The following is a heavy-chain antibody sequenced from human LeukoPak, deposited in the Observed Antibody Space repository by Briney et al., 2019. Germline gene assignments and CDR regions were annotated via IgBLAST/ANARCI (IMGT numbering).Heavy chain of an antibody. CDR2: IYSGGST. Sequence: PGGSLRLSCAASGFTVSSNYMSWVRQAPGKGLEWVSVIYSGGSTYYADSVKGRFTISRDNSKNTLYLQMNSLRAEDTAVYYCATSPYDYVWGSYRYAYYFDYWGQGTLVTVSS. CDR1: GFTVSSNY. J-gene: IGHJ4*02. CDR3: ATSPYDYVWGSYRYAYYFDY. V-gene: IGHV3-53*05. D-gene: IGHD3-16*02.